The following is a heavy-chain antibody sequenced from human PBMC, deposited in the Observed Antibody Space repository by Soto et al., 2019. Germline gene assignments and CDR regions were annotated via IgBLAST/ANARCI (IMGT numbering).Heavy chain of an antibody. CDR3: ARGGRDGYIRSAFDI. J-gene: IGHJ3*02. CDR2: IIPIFGTA. Sequence: SVKVSCKASGGTFSSYAISWVRQAPGQGLEWMGGIIPIFGTANYAQKFQGRVTITADESTSTAYMELSSLRSEDTAVYYCARGGRDGYIRSAFDIWGQGTMVTVSS. CDR1: GGTFSSYA. D-gene: IGHD5-12*01. V-gene: IGHV1-69*13.